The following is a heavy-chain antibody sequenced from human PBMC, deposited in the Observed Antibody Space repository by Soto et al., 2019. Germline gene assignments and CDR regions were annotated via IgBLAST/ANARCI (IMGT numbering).Heavy chain of an antibody. V-gene: IGHV4-34*01. CDR1: SGSFSGYY. CDR3: AGEMATIGVVWYFDL. CDR2: INHSGST. D-gene: IGHD5-12*01. J-gene: IGHJ2*01. Sequence: SETLSLTCAVYSGSFSGYYWSWIRQPPGKGLEWIGEINHSGSTNYNPSLKSRVTISVDTSKNQFSLKLSSVTAADTAVYYCAGEMATIGVVWYFDLWGRGTLVTVSS.